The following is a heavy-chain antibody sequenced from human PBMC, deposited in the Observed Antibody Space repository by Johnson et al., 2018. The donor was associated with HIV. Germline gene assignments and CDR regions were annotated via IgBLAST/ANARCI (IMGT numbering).Heavy chain of an antibody. V-gene: IGHV3-43D*03. CDR3: ATDRGGSYDAFHI. CDR1: GFTFGSYD. D-gene: IGHD1-26*01. J-gene: IGHJ3*02. CDR2: ISWDGGNT. Sequence: VQLLESGGGLVQPGGSLRLSCAASGFTFGSYDMHWVRQAPGKGLEWVSLISWDGGNTYYADSVKGRFTISRDNSKNSLYLQMNSLRGEDTAVYYCATDRGGSYDAFHIWGQGTMVTVSS.